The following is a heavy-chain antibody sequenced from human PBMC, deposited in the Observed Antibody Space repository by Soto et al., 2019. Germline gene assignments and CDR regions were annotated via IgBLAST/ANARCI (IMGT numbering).Heavy chain of an antibody. Sequence: SETLTLTCSVSGGSISSSNWWSWVRQPPGKGLEWIGEIYHSGSTNYNPSLKSRVTISVDKSKNQFSLKLSSVTAADTAVYYCARDGQTGIYCSSTSCPEDYYGMDVWGQGTTVTVSS. J-gene: IGHJ6*02. CDR3: ARDGQTGIYCSSTSCPEDYYGMDV. D-gene: IGHD2-2*01. V-gene: IGHV4-4*02. CDR2: IYHSGST. CDR1: GGSISSSNW.